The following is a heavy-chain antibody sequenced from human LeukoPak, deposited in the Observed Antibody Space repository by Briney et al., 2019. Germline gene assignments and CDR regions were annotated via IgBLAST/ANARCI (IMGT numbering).Heavy chain of an antibody. V-gene: IGHV3-21*01. J-gene: IGHJ6*02. CDR2: ISSSSSYI. D-gene: IGHD2-2*01. CDR1: GFTFSSYS. CDR3: ARDYCSSTSCHHYYYNGMDV. Sequence: PGGSLRLSCAASGFTFSSYSMNWVRQAPGKGLEWVSSISSSSSYIYYADSVKGRFTISRDNAKNSLYLQMNSLRAEDTAVYYCARDYCSSTSCHHYYYNGMDVWGQGTTVTVSS.